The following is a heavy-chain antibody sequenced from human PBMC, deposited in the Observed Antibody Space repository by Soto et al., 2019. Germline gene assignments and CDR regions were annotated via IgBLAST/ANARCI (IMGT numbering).Heavy chain of an antibody. CDR3: AKTWTVVVITDFLDY. D-gene: IGHD3-22*01. CDR1: GFTFSSYG. Sequence: GGSLRLSCAASGFTFSSYGMHWFRQAPGKGLEWVAVISYDGSNKYYADSVKGRFTISRDNTKNTLYLQMNSLRAEDTAVYYCAKTWTVVVITDFLDYWGQGTLVTVSS. V-gene: IGHV3-30*18. CDR2: ISYDGSNK. J-gene: IGHJ4*02.